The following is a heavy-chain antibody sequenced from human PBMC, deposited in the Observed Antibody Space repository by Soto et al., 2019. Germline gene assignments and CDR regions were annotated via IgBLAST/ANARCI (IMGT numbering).Heavy chain of an antibody. J-gene: IGHJ4*02. CDR1: GGSTSSSNYY. V-gene: IGHV4-39*01. CDR2: MYYRGNT. CDR3: ARLPNGSGSKYFDH. Sequence: SETLSLTCTVSGGSTSSSNYYWGWIRQPPGKGLEWIGSMYYRGNTYYNPSLKSRVTMSLDTSKNQFSLNLSSVTAADTAVYYCARLPNGSGSKYFDHWGQGTLVTVSS. D-gene: IGHD3-10*01.